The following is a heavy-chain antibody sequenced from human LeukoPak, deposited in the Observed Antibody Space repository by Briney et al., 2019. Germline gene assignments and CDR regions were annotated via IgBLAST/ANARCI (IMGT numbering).Heavy chain of an antibody. CDR1: GGSISSYY. D-gene: IGHD4-17*01. CDR3: ARVLIYGDYLYYYYMDV. J-gene: IGHJ6*03. Sequence: PSETLSLTCTVSGGSISSYYWSWIRQPAGKGLEWIGRIYTSGSTNYNPSLKSRVTISVDTSENQFSLKLSSVTAADTAVYYCARVLIYGDYLYYYYMDVWGKGTTVTVSS. V-gene: IGHV4-4*07. CDR2: IYTSGST.